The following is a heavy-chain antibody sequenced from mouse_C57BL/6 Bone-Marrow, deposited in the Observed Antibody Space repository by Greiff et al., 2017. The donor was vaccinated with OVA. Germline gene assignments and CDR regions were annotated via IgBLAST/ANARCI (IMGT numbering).Heavy chain of an antibody. J-gene: IGHJ2*01. CDR2: INPNNGGT. Sequence: EVQLQQSGPELVKPGASVKISCKASGYTFTDYYMNWVKQSHGKSLEWIGDINPNNGGTSYNQKFKGKATLTVDKSSSTAYMELRSLTSEDSAVYYCARAVRFDYWGQGTTLTVSS. CDR3: ARAVRFDY. CDR1: GYTFTDYY. V-gene: IGHV1-26*01.